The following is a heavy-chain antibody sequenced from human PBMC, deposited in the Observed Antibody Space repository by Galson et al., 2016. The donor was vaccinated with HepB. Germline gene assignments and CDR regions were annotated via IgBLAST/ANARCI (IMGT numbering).Heavy chain of an antibody. J-gene: IGHJ4*02. CDR2: ISGSGGGI. CDR3: AKMAGWVPTKGGEFYH. V-gene: IGHV3-23*01. CDR1: GFTFSSYA. Sequence: SLRLSCAASGFTFSSYAMAWVRQASGKGLEWVSIISGSGGGIYYTDSVRGRFTISRDDSKNRVYLQMNSLRVADTAVYYCAKMAGWVPTKGGEFYHWGQGKLVTVSP. D-gene: IGHD1-1*01.